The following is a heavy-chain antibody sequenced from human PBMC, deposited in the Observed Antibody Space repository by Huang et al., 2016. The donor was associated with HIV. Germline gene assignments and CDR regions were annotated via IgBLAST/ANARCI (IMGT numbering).Heavy chain of an antibody. D-gene: IGHD3-10*01. CDR1: GFTLSDYA. J-gene: IGHJ3*02. V-gene: IGHV3-30-3*01. CDR2: ISYDGNDK. Sequence: QVQLVASGGGVVQPGRSTRLSCAASGFTLSDYAIPCVRQAPGKGLEWVARISYDGNDKFYSDSVRGRCTNSRDNFNNTLYLQMNSLRHEDTALYYCARFGKRLPMLRGEDVIGDIWGQGTMVIVSS. CDR3: ARFGKRLPMLRGEDVIGDI.